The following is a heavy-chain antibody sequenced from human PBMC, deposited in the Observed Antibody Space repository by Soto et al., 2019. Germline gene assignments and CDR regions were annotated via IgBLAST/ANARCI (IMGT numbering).Heavy chain of an antibody. CDR2: ISYGGNTE. J-gene: IGHJ4*02. CDR1: GFIFSRVP. V-gene: IGHV3-30-3*01. Sequence: HPGGSLRLSCVTSGFIFSRVPFQWVRQAPGKGLEWVAFISYGGNTEYYADSVKGRFTISRDNSKNTVYLQMNTLRPEDTAVYYCARDSYESGWYYSDYWGQGTLVTVSS. CDR3: ARDSYESGWYYSDY. D-gene: IGHD6-19*01.